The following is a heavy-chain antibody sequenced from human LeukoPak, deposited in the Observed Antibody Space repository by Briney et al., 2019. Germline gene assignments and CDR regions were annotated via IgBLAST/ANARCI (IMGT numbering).Heavy chain of an antibody. J-gene: IGHJ4*02. V-gene: IGHV3-13*04. Sequence: PGGSLRLSCAASGFTFSTYDMHWVRQATGKGLEWVSAISTTDDTYSPGSVKGPFTISRENAKSSLYLQMNSLRAEDTAVYYCARDRSGSYFDSWGQGTLVAVSS. CDR3: ARDRSGSYFDS. D-gene: IGHD1-26*01. CDR1: GFTFSTYD. CDR2: ISTTDDT.